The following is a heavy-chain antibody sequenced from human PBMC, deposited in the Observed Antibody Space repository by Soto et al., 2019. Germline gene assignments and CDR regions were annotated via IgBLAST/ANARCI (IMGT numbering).Heavy chain of an antibody. Sequence: PGGSLRLSCSASGFTFSSYAVSWVRQAPGRGLEWVSIISPNGDSTYYADSVKGRFTISRDNSQNTVFLQMNSLRAEDTAIYFCAKVRLTDYLRYAPHLWGQGTLVTVSS. CDR2: ISPNGDST. V-gene: IGHV3-23*01. D-gene: IGHD2-8*01. CDR3: AKVRLTDYLRYAPHL. CDR1: GFTFSSYA. J-gene: IGHJ3*01.